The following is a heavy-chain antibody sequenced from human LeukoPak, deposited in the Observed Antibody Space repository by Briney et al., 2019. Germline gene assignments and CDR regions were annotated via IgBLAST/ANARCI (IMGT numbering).Heavy chain of an antibody. D-gene: IGHD3-10*01. J-gene: IGHJ5*02. V-gene: IGHV3-21*01. CDR3: AREDSRRYYGSGSYHDVNWFDP. Sequence: PGGSLRLSCAASGFTFSSYNMNWVRQAPGKGLEWLSCISSSSSYIYYADSVKGRFTISRDNAKNSLYLQMNSLRAEDTAVYYCAREDSRRYYGSGSYHDVNWFDPWGQGTLVTVSS. CDR1: GFTFSSYN. CDR2: ISSSSSYI.